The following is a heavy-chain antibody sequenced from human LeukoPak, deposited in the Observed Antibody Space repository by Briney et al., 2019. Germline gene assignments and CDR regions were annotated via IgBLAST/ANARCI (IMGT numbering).Heavy chain of an antibody. D-gene: IGHD3-3*02. J-gene: IGHJ6*03. CDR3: ARGKLGYYYYHMDA. Sequence: PGRSLRLSCAASGFAFSSYAMHWVRQAPGKGLEWVAVISYDGSNKYYADSVKGRFTISRDNSKNTLYLQMNSLRAEDTAVYYCARGKLGYYYYHMDAWGKGTTVTVSS. CDR2: ISYDGSNK. V-gene: IGHV3-30-3*01. CDR1: GFAFSSYA.